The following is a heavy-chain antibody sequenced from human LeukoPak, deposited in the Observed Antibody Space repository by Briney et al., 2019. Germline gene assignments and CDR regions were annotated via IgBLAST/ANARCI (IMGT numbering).Heavy chain of an antibody. CDR1: GYTFTGYY. CDR3: ARVGGAYYYDSSGYLGFVY. Sequence: ASVKVCCKASGYTFTGYYMHWVRQAPGQGLEWMGGINPNSGGTNYAQKFQGRVTMTRDTSISTAYMELSRLRSDDTAVYYCARVGGAYYYDSSGYLGFVYWGQGTLVTVSS. D-gene: IGHD3-22*01. CDR2: INPNSGGT. J-gene: IGHJ4*02. V-gene: IGHV1-2*02.